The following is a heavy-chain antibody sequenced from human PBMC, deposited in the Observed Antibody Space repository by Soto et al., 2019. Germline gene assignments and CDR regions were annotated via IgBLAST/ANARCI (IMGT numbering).Heavy chain of an antibody. CDR3: AKVQMTDASSSLRSYYYYYYGMDV. D-gene: IGHD6-6*01. J-gene: IGHJ6*02. Sequence: GGSLRLSCAASGFTFSSYGMHWVRQAPGKGLEWVAVISYDGSNKYYADSVKGRFTISRDNSKNTLYRQMNSLRAEDTAVYYCAKVQMTDASSSLRSYYYYYYGMDVWGQGTTVTVSS. V-gene: IGHV3-30*18. CDR2: ISYDGSNK. CDR1: GFTFSSYG.